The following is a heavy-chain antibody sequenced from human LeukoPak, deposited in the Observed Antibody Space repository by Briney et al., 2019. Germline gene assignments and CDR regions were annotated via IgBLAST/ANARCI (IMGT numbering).Heavy chain of an antibody. V-gene: IGHV3-30*18. J-gene: IGHJ6*02. CDR1: GFTFSSYG. D-gene: IGHD3-3*01. CDR3: AKGLNYDFWSGYLHYYYGMDV. CDR2: ISYDGSNK. Sequence: GGSLRLSCAASGFTFSSYGMHWVRQAPGKGLEWVAVISYDGSNKYYADSVKGRFTISRDNSKNTLYLQMNSLRAEDTAVYYCAKGLNYDFWSGYLHYYYGMDVWGQGTTVTVSS.